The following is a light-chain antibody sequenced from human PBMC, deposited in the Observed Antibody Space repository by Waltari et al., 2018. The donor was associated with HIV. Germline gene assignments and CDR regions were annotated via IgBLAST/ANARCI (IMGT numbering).Light chain of an antibody. CDR1: SNDIGTYNF. V-gene: IGLV2-8*01. CDR2: DVT. Sequence: QSALTQPPSASGSPGQSVAISCPGSSNDIGTYNFVSWYQHHPGKAPKLLLYDVTRRPPGIPDRYSGTKSGYTASLTVSDLQVEDEADYSCVSYTEKDTFLLFGGGTKLAV. J-gene: IGLJ2*01. CDR3: VSYTEKDTFLL.